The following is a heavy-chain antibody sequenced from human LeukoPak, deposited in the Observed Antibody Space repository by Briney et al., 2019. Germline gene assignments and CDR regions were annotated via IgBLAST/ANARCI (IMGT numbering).Heavy chain of an antibody. V-gene: IGHV4-34*01. CDR3: AREWVVIGYFDY. D-gene: IGHD2-21*01. Sequence: KPSETLSLTCAAYGGSFSGYYWSWIRQPPGKGLEWIGEINHSGSTNYNPSLKSRVTISVDTSKNQFSLKLSSVTAADTAVYYCAREWVVIGYFDYWGQGTLVTVSS. J-gene: IGHJ4*02. CDR2: INHSGST. CDR1: GGSFSGYY.